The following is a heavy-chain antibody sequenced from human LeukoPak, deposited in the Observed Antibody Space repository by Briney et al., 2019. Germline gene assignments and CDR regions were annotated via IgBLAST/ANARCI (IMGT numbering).Heavy chain of an antibody. CDR2: IKQDGSQK. Sequence: GGSLTLSCAASGFTFSDYWMHWVRQAPGKGLEWVANIKQDGSQKYYVDSVKGRFTISRDNAKNSLYLQMNSLRAEDTAVYYCVRGVGSVSSYWGQGTLVTVSS. V-gene: IGHV3-7*01. CDR3: VRGVGSVSSY. J-gene: IGHJ4*02. D-gene: IGHD6-19*01. CDR1: GFTFSDYW.